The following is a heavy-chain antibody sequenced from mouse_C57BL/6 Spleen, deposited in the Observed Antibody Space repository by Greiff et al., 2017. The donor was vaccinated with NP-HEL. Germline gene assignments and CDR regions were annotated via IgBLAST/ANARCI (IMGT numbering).Heavy chain of an antibody. D-gene: IGHD3-2*01. CDR1: GYTFTSYW. J-gene: IGHJ2*01. CDR2: IHPNSGST. CDR3: ARDSSHVADY. V-gene: IGHV1-64*01. Sequence: QVQLQHPGAELVKPGASVKLSCKASGYTFTSYWMHWVKQRPGQGLEWIGMIHPNSGSTNYNEKFKSKATLTVDKSSSTAYMQLSSLTSEDSAVYYCARDSSHVADYWGQGTTLTVSS.